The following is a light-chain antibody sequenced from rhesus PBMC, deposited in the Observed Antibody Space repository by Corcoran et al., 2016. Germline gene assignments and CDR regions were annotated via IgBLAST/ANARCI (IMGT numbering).Light chain of an antibody. J-gene: IGLJ6*01. CDR2: DTT. CDR3: WLHYSGADV. CDR1: AGAVTGSHY. Sequence: QAVVTQEPSLTVSPGGTVTLTCGSSAGAVTGSHYPYWFQQKPGQAPRTLIYDTTNKLSWTPARFSGSLLGGKAALTLSGAHPEDEAEYYCWLHYSGADVFGSGTELTVL. V-gene: IGLV7-88*01.